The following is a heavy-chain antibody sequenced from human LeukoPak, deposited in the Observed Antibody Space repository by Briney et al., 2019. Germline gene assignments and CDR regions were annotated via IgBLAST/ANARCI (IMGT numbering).Heavy chain of an antibody. CDR1: GYSFTSYW. Sequence: GESLKISCKGSGYSFTSYWIGWVRQMPGKGLEWMGIIYPGDSDTRYSPSLQGQVTISADKSISTAYLQWSSLKASDTAMYYCAKHPLAKGATTSNWFDPWGQGTLVTVSS. V-gene: IGHV5-51*01. CDR2: IYPGDSDT. CDR3: AKHPLAKGATTSNWFDP. D-gene: IGHD1-26*01. J-gene: IGHJ5*02.